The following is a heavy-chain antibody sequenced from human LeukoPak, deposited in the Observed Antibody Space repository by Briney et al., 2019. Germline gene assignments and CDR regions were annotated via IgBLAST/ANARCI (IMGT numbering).Heavy chain of an antibody. CDR3: ARDSSGSYYGRDHNWFDP. D-gene: IGHD1-26*01. V-gene: IGHV4-59*01. CDR2: IYYSGVT. Sequence: SETLSLTCTVSGGSIRSYYWSWIRQPPGKGLEWIGYIYYSGVTNYNPSLKSRVTFSVDTSKSQFSLKLSSVTAADTAVYYCARDSSGSYYGRDHNWFDPWGQGTLVTVSS. CDR1: GGSIRSYY. J-gene: IGHJ5*02.